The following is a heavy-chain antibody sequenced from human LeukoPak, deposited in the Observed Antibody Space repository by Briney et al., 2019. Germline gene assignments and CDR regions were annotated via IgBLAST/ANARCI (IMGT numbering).Heavy chain of an antibody. Sequence: PSETLSLTCTVSGGSVTTSYYWGWIRQPPGKRLEWIGSIYHSGDTYYNPSLNSRATISVDTSKNQFSLKLSSVTTGDTAVYYCARSXXTLGWGXXXNWGQGTXGT. CDR3: ARSXXTLGWGXXXN. J-gene: IGHJ1*01. CDR2: IYHSGDT. CDR1: GGSVTTSYY. V-gene: IGHV4-39*01. D-gene: IGHD4-23*01.